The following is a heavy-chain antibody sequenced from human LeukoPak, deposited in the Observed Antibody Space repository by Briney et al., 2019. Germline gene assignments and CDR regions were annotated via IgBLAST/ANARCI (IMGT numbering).Heavy chain of an antibody. J-gene: IGHJ4*02. D-gene: IGHD6-6*01. V-gene: IGHV5-51*01. CDR2: IYPDDSDT. CDR1: GYSFTSYW. Sequence: GASLQISCKGSGYSFTSYWIGWVRQLPGKGLEWMGIIYPDDSDTRYSPSFQGQVTISADKSISTAYLQWSSLKASDTAMYYCATASQWQLAFDYWGQGTLVTVSS. CDR3: ATASQWQLAFDY.